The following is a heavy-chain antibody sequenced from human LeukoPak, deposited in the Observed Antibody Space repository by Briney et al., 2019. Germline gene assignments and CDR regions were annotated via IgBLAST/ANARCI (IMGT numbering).Heavy chain of an antibody. CDR2: INPDGSDK. D-gene: IGHD1-14*01. J-gene: IGHJ4*02. Sequence: GWSLRLSCAASGFTFSSYWMCWVRQAPGKGLEWVANINPDGSDKYYVDSVKGRFTISRDNSKNSLYLQMNSLRAEDTAVYYCARKWTGVDYWGQGSLVTVSS. V-gene: IGHV3-7*01. CDR1: GFTFSSYW. CDR3: ARKWTGVDY.